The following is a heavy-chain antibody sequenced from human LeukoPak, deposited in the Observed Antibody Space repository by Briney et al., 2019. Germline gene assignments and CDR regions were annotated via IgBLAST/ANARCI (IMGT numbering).Heavy chain of an antibody. CDR3: ARDEKRMTTVRYMDV. V-gene: IGHV3-48*01. Sequence: GRSLRLSCAASGFTPSSYSMNWVRQAPGKGLGWVSYISSSSSTIYYADSVKGRFTISRDNAKNSLYLQMNSLRAEDTAVYYCARDEKRMTTVRYMDVWGKGTTVTVSS. D-gene: IGHD4-11*01. CDR2: ISSSSSTI. CDR1: GFTPSSYS. J-gene: IGHJ6*03.